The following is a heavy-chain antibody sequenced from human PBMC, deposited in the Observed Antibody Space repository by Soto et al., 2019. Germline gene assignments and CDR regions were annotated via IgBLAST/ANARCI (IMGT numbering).Heavy chain of an antibody. J-gene: IGHJ5*02. CDR2: VTSGGRT. Sequence: PGGSLRLSCAASGFTFSSFAMAWVRQAPGKGLEWVSGVTSGGRTFYAESVKGRLTIARDKTKNTLHLQMNSLRAEDTAVYYCAKNRGFDGGLSGYYDHWGQGTLVTVSS. V-gene: IGHV3-23*01. CDR1: GFTFSSFA. CDR3: AKNRGFDGGLSGYYDH. D-gene: IGHD3-22*01.